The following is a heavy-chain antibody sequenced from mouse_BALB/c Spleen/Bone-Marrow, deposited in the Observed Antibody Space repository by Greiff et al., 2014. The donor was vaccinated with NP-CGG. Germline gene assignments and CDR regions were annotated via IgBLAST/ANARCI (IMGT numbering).Heavy chain of an antibody. Sequence: QVQLKQSGAELVKPGASVNLSKTSGYTFTNYWIQWVKQRPGQGLGWIGEIFPGTGTTYYNEKFKGKATLTIDTSSSTAYMQLSSLTSEDSAVYFCARHYYGSSDAMDYWGQGTSVTVSS. V-gene: IGHV1S132*01. CDR1: GYTFTNYW. J-gene: IGHJ4*01. CDR3: ARHYYGSSDAMDY. CDR2: IFPGTGTT. D-gene: IGHD1-1*01.